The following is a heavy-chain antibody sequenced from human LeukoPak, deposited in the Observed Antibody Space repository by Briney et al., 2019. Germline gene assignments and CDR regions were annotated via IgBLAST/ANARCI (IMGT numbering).Heavy chain of an antibody. V-gene: IGHV3-66*01. CDR3: ARARGYSYGYLNPY. D-gene: IGHD5-18*01. CDR1: RFTVSTNY. CDR2: IDSGGFT. Sequence: GGSLRLSCAASRFTVSTNYMSWVRQAPGKGLEWVSLIDSGGFTYYADSVKGRFTISRDNSKNTLYLQMNSLRAEDTAVYYCARARGYSYGYLNPYWGQGTLVTVSS. J-gene: IGHJ4*02.